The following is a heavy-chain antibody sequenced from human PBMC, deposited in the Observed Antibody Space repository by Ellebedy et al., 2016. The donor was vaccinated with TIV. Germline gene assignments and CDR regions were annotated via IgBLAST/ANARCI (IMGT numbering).Heavy chain of an antibody. Sequence: PGGSLRLSCAASGFTFSNYFMSWVRQSPGRGLEWVANINQDGSEENYVDAVKGRLSISRDNAKNSLFLQLNNLRVEDTAVYYCVRQARYSARLADWGQGTLASVSS. V-gene: IGHV3-7*03. CDR3: VRQARYSARLAD. D-gene: IGHD5-12*01. CDR1: GFTFSNYF. CDR2: INQDGSEE. J-gene: IGHJ4*02.